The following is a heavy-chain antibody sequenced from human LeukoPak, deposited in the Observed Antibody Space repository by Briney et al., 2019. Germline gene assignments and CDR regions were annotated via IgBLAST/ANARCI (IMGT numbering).Heavy chain of an antibody. CDR3: ARDQAAAGTQWFDP. Sequence: ASVKVSCKASGYTFTKNDINWVRQATGQGPEWMGWMNPKSGNTGYAQKFQGRVTMTRNTSITTAYMELSRLRSDDTAVYYCARDQAAAGTQWFDPWGQGTLVTVSS. CDR2: MNPKSGNT. J-gene: IGHJ5*02. CDR1: GYTFTKND. D-gene: IGHD6-13*01. V-gene: IGHV1-8*01.